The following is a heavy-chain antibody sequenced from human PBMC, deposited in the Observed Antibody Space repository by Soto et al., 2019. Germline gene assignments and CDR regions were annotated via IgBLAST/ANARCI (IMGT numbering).Heavy chain of an antibody. D-gene: IGHD2-21*02. V-gene: IGHV1-69*13. Sequence: GASVKVSCKASGGTFSSYAISWLRQAPGQGLEWMGGIIPIFGTANYAQKFQGRVTITADESTSTAYMELSSLRSEDTAVYYCARAPQVVVVTAIRSWFDPWGQGTLVTVS. CDR1: GGTFSSYA. CDR3: ARAPQVVVVTAIRSWFDP. CDR2: IIPIFGTA. J-gene: IGHJ5*02.